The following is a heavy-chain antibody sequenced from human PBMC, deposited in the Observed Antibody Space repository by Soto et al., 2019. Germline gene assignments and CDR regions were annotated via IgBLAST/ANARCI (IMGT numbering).Heavy chain of an antibody. J-gene: IGHJ4*02. CDR1: GFTFSSYW. CDR3: ARGRRNYYGSGDFDY. V-gene: IGHV3-74*01. D-gene: IGHD3-10*01. Sequence: GGSLRLSCAASGFTFSSYWMHWVRQAPGKGLVWVSRINSDGSSTSYADSVKGRFTISRDNAKNTLYLQMNSLRAEDTAVYYCARGRRNYYGSGDFDYWGQGTLVTVSS. CDR2: INSDGSST.